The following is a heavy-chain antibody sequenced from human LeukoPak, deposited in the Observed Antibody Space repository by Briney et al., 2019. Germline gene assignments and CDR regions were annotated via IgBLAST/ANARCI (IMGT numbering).Heavy chain of an antibody. CDR1: GASINSYY. Sequence: PSETLSLTYTVSGASINSYYWSWIRQPPGKGLEWIGYIYYSGSTNYNPSLKSRVTISVGTSKNQFSLKLSSMTAADTAVYYCARAALRVGATSFDYWGQGTLVTVSS. J-gene: IGHJ4*02. D-gene: IGHD1-26*01. CDR3: ARAALRVGATSFDY. CDR2: IYYSGST. V-gene: IGHV4-59*01.